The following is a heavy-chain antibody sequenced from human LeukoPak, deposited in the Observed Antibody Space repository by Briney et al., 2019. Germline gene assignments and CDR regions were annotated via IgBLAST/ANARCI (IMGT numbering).Heavy chain of an antibody. V-gene: IGHV3-11*01. CDR3: ASREGYYYDSSGYLNY. J-gene: IGHJ4*02. D-gene: IGHD3-22*01. CDR1: RFTFSDYY. CDR2: ISSSGSTI. Sequence: GGSLRLSCAASRFTFSDYYMSWIRQAPGKGLEWVSYISSSGSTIYYADSVKGRFTISRDNAKNSLYLQMNSLRAEDTAVYYCASREGYYYDSSGYLNYWGQGTLVTVSS.